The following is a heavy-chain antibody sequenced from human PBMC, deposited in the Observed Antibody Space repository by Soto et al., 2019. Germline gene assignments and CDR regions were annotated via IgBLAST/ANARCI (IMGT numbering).Heavy chain of an antibody. D-gene: IGHD4-17*01. CDR3: ARETPGAVTAFDI. Sequence: QVQLQESGPGLVKPSQTLSLTCTVSGGSISSGGYYWSWIRQHPGKGLEWIGYIYYSGSTYYNPSLKSRVTISADTSKNQFSLKLSSVTAADTAVYYCARETPGAVTAFDIWGQGTMVTVSS. J-gene: IGHJ3*02. CDR1: GGSISSGGYY. CDR2: IYYSGST. V-gene: IGHV4-31*03.